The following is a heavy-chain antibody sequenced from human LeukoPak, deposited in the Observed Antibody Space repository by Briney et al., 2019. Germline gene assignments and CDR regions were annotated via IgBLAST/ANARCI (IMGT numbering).Heavy chain of an antibody. D-gene: IGHD5-12*01. J-gene: IGHJ4*02. CDR3: ERAGGIYSGYDHLLDFDY. CDR1: GFTFSSYW. V-gene: IGHV3-74*01. Sequence: GGSLRLSCAASGFTFSSYWMHWVRQAPGKGLVWVSRINSDGSSTSYADSVKGRFTISRDNAKNTLYLQMNSLRAEDTAVYYCERAGGIYSGYDHLLDFDYWGQGTLVTVSS. CDR2: INSDGSST.